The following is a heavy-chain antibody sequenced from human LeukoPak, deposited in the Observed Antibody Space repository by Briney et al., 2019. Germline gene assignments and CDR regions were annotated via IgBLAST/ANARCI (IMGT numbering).Heavy chain of an antibody. J-gene: IGHJ4*02. CDR1: GFTFSSYG. D-gene: IGHD3-3*01. CDR2: TSYDGSNK. CDR3: GTYYDFWSGYPAFDY. V-gene: IGHV3-30*03. Sequence: GGSLRLSCAASGFTFSSYGMHWVRQAPGKGLEWVAVTSYDGSNKYYADSVKGRFTISRDNSKNTLYLQMNSLRAEDTAVYYCGTYYDFWSGYPAFDYWGQGTLVTVSS.